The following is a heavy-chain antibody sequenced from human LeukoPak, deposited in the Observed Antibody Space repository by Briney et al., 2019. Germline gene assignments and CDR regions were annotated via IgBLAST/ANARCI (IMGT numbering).Heavy chain of an antibody. CDR2: INHSGST. CDR3: ARTTWIQLWLRAFDI. CDR1: GGSFSGYY. J-gene: IGHJ3*02. D-gene: IGHD5-18*01. V-gene: IGHV4-34*01. Sequence: SETLSLTCAVYGGSFSGYYWSWIRQPRGKGLEWIGVINHSGSTNYNPSLKSRVTISVDTSKNQFSLKLSSVAAADTAVYYCARTTWIQLWLRAFDIWGQGTMVTVSS.